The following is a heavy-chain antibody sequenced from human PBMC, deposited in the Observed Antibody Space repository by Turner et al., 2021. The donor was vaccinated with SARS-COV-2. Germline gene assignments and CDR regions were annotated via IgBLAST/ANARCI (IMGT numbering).Heavy chain of an antibody. CDR1: GFTFSIYG. J-gene: IGHJ4*02. V-gene: IGHV3-30*18. CDR3: AKSYSGSYWDRNDY. CDR2: ISYDGSNK. D-gene: IGHD1-26*01. Sequence: QVQLVESGGGVVQAGRSLRLSCAASGFTFSIYGMHWVRQAPGKGLEWVAVISYDGSNKYYADSVKGRFTISRDNSKNTLYLQMNSLRAEDTAVYYCAKSYSGSYWDRNDYWGQGTLVTVSS.